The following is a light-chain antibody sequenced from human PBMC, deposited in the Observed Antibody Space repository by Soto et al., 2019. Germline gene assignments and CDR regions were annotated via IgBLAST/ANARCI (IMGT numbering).Light chain of an antibody. CDR3: GTWDSRLTANWV. V-gene: IGLV1-51*02. J-gene: IGLJ3*02. Sequence: QSVLTQPPSVSAAPGQMVTISCSGSSSNIGNNYVSWYQQLPGTAPKLLIYENNKRPSGIPDRFSGSKSGTSATLGITGLQTRDEADYYCGTWDSRLTANWVFGGGTKLTVL. CDR1: SSNIGNNY. CDR2: ENN.